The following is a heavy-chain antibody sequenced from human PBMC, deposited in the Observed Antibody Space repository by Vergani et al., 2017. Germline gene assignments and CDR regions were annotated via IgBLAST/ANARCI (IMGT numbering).Heavy chain of an antibody. V-gene: IGHV4-38-2*02. CDR1: GYSISSGNF. J-gene: IGHJ3*01. D-gene: IGHD1-14*01. CDR3: ERDGMSPAEIDPKNAFHV. Sequence: QVQLQESGPRLVKPSETLSLICSVSGYSISSGNFWGWIRQSPGKGLEWLGTIDRTGRTQLSPSLKSRLTISVDTTKNQFPLRLTSATAADTAVYFCERDGMSPAEIDPKNAFHVWGQGTRVSV. CDR2: IDRTGRT.